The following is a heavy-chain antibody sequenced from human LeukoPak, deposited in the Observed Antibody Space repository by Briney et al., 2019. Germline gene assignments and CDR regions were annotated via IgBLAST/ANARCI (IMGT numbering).Heavy chain of an antibody. V-gene: IGHV3-30*02. J-gene: IGHJ6*02. CDR3: ARSLPHYYYGMDV. CDR1: GFTFSAYG. CDR2: IRYDETNK. Sequence: PGGSLRLSCAASGFTFSAYGMHWVRQAPGKGLEWVAFIRYDETNKYYADSVKGRFTISRDNSKNTLYLQMNSLRAEDTAVYYCARSLPHYYYGMDVWGQGTTVTVSS.